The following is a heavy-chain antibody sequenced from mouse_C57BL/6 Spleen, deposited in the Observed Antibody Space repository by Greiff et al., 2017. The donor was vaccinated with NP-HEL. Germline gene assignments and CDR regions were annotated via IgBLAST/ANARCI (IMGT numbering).Heavy chain of an antibody. CDR1: GYTFTSYG. V-gene: IGHV1-81*01. CDR2: IYPRSGNT. Sequence: VQLQESGAELARPGASVKLSCKASGYTFTSYGISWVKQRTGQGLEWIGEIYPRSGNTYYNEKFKGKATLTADKSSSTAYMELRSLTSEDSAVYFCARRYYGSSYGMDYYAMDYWGQGTSVTVSS. D-gene: IGHD1-1*01. J-gene: IGHJ4*01. CDR3: ARRYYGSSYGMDYYAMDY.